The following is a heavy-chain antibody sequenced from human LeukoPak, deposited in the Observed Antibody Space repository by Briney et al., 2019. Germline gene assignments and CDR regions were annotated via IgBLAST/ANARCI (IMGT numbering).Heavy chain of an antibody. V-gene: IGHV3-23*01. D-gene: IGHD1-26*01. CDR3: ARDRHIVGATTLDY. CDR2: ISGSGGST. Sequence: GGSLRLSCAASGFTFSSYAMSWVRQAPGKGLEWVSAISGSGGSTYYADSVKGRFTISRDNSKNTLYLQMNSLRAEDTAVYYCARDRHIVGATTLDYWGQGTLVTVSS. CDR1: GFTFSSYA. J-gene: IGHJ4*02.